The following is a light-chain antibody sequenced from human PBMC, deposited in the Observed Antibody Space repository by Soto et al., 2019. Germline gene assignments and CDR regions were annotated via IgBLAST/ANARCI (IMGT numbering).Light chain of an antibody. J-gene: IGKJ4*01. CDR2: DAS. CDR3: QQTYSHPLI. V-gene: IGKV3-20*01. CDR1: QSVTNSN. Sequence: EIVLTQSPGTLSLSPGERATLSCRASQSVTNSNLAWYQQKPGQAPSLLISDASTRATGIPARFSGSGSGTDFTLTISSLQPEDFATYFCQQTYSHPLIFGGGTKV.